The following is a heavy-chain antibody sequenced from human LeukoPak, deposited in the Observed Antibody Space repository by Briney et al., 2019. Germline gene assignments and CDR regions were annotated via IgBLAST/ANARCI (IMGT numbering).Heavy chain of an antibody. V-gene: IGHV3-11*01. D-gene: IGHD3-10*01. Sequence: NPGGSLRLSCAASGFTFSDYYMSWIRQAPGKGLEWVSYISSSGSTIYYADSVKGRFTISRDNAKNSLYLQMNSLRAEDTAVYYCARERGLGVWFGELFAGGPRRGHDNDAFDIWGQGTMVTVSS. CDR3: ARERGLGVWFGELFAGGPRRGHDNDAFDI. CDR2: ISSSGSTI. CDR1: GFTFSDYY. J-gene: IGHJ3*02.